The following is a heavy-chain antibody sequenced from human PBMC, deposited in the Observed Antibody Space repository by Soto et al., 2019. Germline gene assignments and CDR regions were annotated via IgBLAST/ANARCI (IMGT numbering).Heavy chain of an antibody. CDR3: ARGFGQFNY. J-gene: IGHJ4*02. CDR2: IDGSGTTK. Sequence: EVQLLESGGGLVQPGGSLRLSCGVSGFTFNDFEMNWVRQAPGKGLEWLAYIDGSGTTKKYTDSVRGRITISRDNPKNSLFLKISTLQAADTDIYSCARGFGQFNYWGQGTLVTVSS. CDR1: GFTFNDFE. V-gene: IGHV3-48*03. D-gene: IGHD3-10*01.